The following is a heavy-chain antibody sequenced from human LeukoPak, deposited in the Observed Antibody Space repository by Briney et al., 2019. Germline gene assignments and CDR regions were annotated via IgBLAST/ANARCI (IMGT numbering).Heavy chain of an antibody. D-gene: IGHD3-10*01. Sequence: PGGSLRLSCAASGFTVRNNYMSWVRQAPGKGLGWVSVIYSGGSTYYADSVKGRLTISRDNSKNTLYLQMNSLRAEDTAVYFCATGERMVRGDGVDYWGQGTLVTVSS. J-gene: IGHJ4*02. V-gene: IGHV3-66*01. CDR2: IYSGGST. CDR1: GFTVRNNY. CDR3: ATGERMVRGDGVDY.